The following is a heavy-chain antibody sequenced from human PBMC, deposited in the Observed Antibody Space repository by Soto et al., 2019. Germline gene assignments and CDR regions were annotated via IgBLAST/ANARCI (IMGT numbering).Heavy chain of an antibody. CDR1: GFTFSSYG. V-gene: IGHV3-33*01. CDR2: IWYDGSNK. J-gene: IGHJ6*02. D-gene: IGHD3-10*01. CDR3: ARAAVRGQHYYYGMDV. Sequence: GGSLRLSCAASGFTFSSYGMHWVRQAPGKGLEWVAVIWYDGSNKYYADSVKGRFTISRDNSKNTLYLQMNSLRAEDTAVYYCARAAVRGQHYYYGMDVWGQGTTVTVSS.